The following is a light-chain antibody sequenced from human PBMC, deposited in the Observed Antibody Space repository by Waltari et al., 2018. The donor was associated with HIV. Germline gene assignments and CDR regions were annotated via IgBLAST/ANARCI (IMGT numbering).Light chain of an antibody. CDR3: AAWDDNLSGNVI. J-gene: IGLJ2*01. V-gene: IGLV1-44*01. CDR1: PSNIGTNA. Sequence: QSVLTRPPSTSGTPGQRVTIPCSGSPSNIGTNAVNWYQRLPGSAPNLVIYSNSQRMPGVPDRFTGSKSGTSASLAISGLQSEDEADYYCAAWDDNLSGNVIFGGGTKLTVL. CDR2: SNS.